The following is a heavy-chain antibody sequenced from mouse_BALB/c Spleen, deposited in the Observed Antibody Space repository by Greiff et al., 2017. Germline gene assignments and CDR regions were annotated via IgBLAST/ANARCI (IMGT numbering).Heavy chain of an antibody. D-gene: IGHD1-1*01. Sequence: EVQLQQSGAELVRSGASVKLSCTASGFNIKDYYMHWVKQRPEQGLEWIGWIDPENGDTEYAPKFQGKATMTADTSSNTAYLQLSSLTSEDTAVYYYNPFYYYGSSQVSYAMDYWGQGTSVTVSS. J-gene: IGHJ4*01. CDR2: IDPENGDT. CDR3: NPFYYYGSSQVSYAMDY. V-gene: IGHV14-4*02. CDR1: GFNIKDYY.